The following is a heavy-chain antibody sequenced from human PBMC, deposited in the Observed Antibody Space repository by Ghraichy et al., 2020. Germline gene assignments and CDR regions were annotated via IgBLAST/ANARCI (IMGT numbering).Heavy chain of an antibody. CDR3: TRDSFLQPGY. Sequence: AAVKVSCKVSGYSFTGYYIHWVRQSPGQGLECMGWINPNSGATNYAQKFQGRVTMTRDTSISTAYMELSRLRSDDTAIYYCTRDSFLQPGYWGQGTLVTVSA. CDR2: INPNSGAT. CDR1: GYSFTGYY. J-gene: IGHJ4*02. V-gene: IGHV1-2*02.